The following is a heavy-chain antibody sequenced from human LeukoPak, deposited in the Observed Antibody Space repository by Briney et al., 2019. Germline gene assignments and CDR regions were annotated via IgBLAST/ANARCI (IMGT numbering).Heavy chain of an antibody. CDR3: ARSDRSCDY. J-gene: IGHJ4*02. CDR1: GFTFSSYS. CDR2: ISSSSSYI. V-gene: IGHV3-21*01. Sequence: KPGGSLRLSSAAPGFTFSSYSMNCVRQAPGKGLEWVSSISSSSSYIYYADSAKRRFTISRDNTKNSPYLQMNSLRAEDTAVYYCARSDRSCDYWGQGTLVTVSS.